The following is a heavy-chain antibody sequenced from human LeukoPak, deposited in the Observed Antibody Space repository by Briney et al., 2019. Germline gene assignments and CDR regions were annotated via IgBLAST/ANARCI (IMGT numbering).Heavy chain of an antibody. J-gene: IGHJ4*02. CDR3: ARSYSSLRGTFDY. V-gene: IGHV3-23*01. CDR2: ISGSGGST. Sequence: GGSLRLSCAASGFTFSTYVMSWVRQAPGKGLEWVSAISGSGGSTYYADSVKGRFTISRDNAKNSLYLQMNSLRAEDTAVYYCARSYSSLRGTFDYWGQGTLVTVSS. CDR1: GFTFSTYV. D-gene: IGHD6-6*01.